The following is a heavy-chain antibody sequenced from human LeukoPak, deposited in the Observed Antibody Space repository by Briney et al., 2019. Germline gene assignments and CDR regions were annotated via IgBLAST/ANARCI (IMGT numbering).Heavy chain of an antibody. CDR1: GGSISSSSYY. J-gene: IGHJ3*02. V-gene: IGHV4-39*01. D-gene: IGHD3-22*01. CDR3: ARAYYYDSSGYLMASGAFDI. Sequence: SETLSLTCTVSGGSISSSSYYWGWIRQPPGKGLEWIGGIYYSGSTYYTPSLKSRVTISVDTSKNQFSLKLSSVTAADTAVYYCARAYYYDSSGYLMASGAFDIWGQGTMVTVSS. CDR2: IYYSGST.